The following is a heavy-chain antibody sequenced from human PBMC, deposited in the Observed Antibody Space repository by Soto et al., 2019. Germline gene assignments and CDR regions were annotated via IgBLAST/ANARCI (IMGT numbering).Heavy chain of an antibody. CDR1: GFNLGSYW. D-gene: IGHD1-1*01. J-gene: IGHJ4*02. V-gene: IGHV3-74*01. Sequence: EVQLVESGGGLVQPGGSLRLSCAASGFNLGSYWMHWVRQAPGKGLVCVSRINDYGTTINYAESVEGRFTSSRDDAKSEVYLQMNNVRAEDTAVYYCSRGGLEPFDYWGQGALVTVSS. CDR3: SRGGLEPFDY. CDR2: INDYGTTI.